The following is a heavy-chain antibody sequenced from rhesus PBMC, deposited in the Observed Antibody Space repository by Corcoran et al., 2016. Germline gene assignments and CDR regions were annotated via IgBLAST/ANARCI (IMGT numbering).Heavy chain of an antibody. J-gene: IGHJ4*01. CDR3: ARYGGYRNFDY. V-gene: IGHV4-99*01. Sequence: QVQLQESGPGLVKPSATLSVTCAVSGYSISSGYYWGWIRQPPGKGLEYIGYIRGSSAITYYTPSIKSRVTISKDTSKNQFSLKLSSVTAADTAVYYCARYGGYRNFDYWGQGVLVTVSS. CDR2: IRGSSAIT. D-gene: IGHD5-24*01. CDR1: GYSISSGYY.